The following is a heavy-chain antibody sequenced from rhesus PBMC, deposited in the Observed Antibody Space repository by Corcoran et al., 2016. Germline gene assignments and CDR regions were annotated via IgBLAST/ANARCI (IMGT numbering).Heavy chain of an antibody. D-gene: IGHD6-13*01. Sequence: QVQLQESGPGLVKPSETLSLTCAVSGGSVSSNSWSWIRQAPGKGLEWIGRGYGSGRSTDYNPTLKSRGTISTDTSQSQFSLKLSSVTAADTAVYYCAGRSGYSSWVFDYWGQGVLVTVSS. CDR3: AGRSGYSSWVFDY. CDR2: GYGSGRST. CDR1: GGSVSSNS. V-gene: IGHV4-160*01. J-gene: IGHJ4*01.